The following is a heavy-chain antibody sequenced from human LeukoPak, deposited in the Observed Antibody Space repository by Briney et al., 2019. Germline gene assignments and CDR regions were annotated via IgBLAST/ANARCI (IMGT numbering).Heavy chain of an antibody. J-gene: IGHJ4*02. D-gene: IGHD3-22*01. Sequence: GESLKISCKGSGYSFTSYWIGWVRQMPGKGLEWMGIIYPGDSDTRYSPSFQGQVTISADKSISTAYLQWSSLKASDTAMYYCVRRLYYYDSSGYYRYYFDYWGQGTLVTVSS. CDR1: GYSFTSYW. CDR2: IYPGDSDT. V-gene: IGHV5-51*01. CDR3: VRRLYYYDSSGYYRYYFDY.